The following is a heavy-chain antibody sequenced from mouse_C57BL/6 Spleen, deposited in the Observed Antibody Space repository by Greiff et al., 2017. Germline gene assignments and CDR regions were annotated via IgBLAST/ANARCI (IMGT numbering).Heavy chain of an antibody. CDR2: IHPNSGST. Sequence: QVQLQQPGAELVKPGASVKLSCKASGYTFTSYWMHWVKQRPGQGLEWIGMIHPNSGSTNYNENFKSKATMTVDKSSSTAYMQLSSLTSEDSAVYSGARGDLLGGAWFAYWGQGTLVTVSA. V-gene: IGHV1-64*01. D-gene: IGHD2-1*01. J-gene: IGHJ3*01. CDR1: GYTFTSYW. CDR3: ARGDLLGGAWFAY.